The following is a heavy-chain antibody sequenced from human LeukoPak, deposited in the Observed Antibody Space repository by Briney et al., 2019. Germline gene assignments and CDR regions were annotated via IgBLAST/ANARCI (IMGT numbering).Heavy chain of an antibody. V-gene: IGHV1-69*06. J-gene: IGHJ4*02. CDR1: GGTFTSYA. D-gene: IGHD2-21*02. Sequence: AASVKVSCKASGGTFTSYAISWVRQAPGQGLEWMGGIIPIFGAANYAQKFQGRVTITADKSTSTSYMELSSLRSEDTAVYYCARSSVVTAMVHLEYWGQGTLVTVSS. CDR3: ARSSVVTAMVHLEY. CDR2: IIPIFGAA.